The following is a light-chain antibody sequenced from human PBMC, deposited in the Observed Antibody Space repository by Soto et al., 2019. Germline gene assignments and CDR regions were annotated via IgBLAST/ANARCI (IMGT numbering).Light chain of an antibody. CDR1: QGISSA. Sequence: AIQLTQSPSSLSASVGDRVTITCRASQGISSALAWYQQKPGKAPKLLIYDASSLESGVPSRFSGSGSGTDFTLTISRMQPEDFASYSCQQFNSYPPAFGPGTKVDIK. CDR2: DAS. J-gene: IGKJ3*01. V-gene: IGKV1-13*02. CDR3: QQFNSYPPA.